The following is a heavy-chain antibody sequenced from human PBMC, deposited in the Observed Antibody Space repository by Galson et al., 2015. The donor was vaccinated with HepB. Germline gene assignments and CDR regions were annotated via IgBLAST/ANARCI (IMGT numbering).Heavy chain of an antibody. V-gene: IGHV1-18*01. D-gene: IGHD3-10*01. Sequence: SVKVSCKASGYTFTSYGISWVRQAPGQGLEWMGWISAYNGNTNYAQKLQGRVTMTTDTSTSTAYMELRSLRSDDTAVYYCARVEYYYGSGSGTDWGQGTLVTVSS. CDR1: GYTFTSYG. CDR2: ISAYNGNT. J-gene: IGHJ4*02. CDR3: ARVEYYYGSGSGTD.